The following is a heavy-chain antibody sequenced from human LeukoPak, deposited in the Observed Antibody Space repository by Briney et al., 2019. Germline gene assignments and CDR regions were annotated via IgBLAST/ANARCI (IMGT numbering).Heavy chain of an antibody. CDR3: ARAYPGIAVAGRAWDAFDI. CDR2: IYHSGST. V-gene: IGHV4-4*02. CDR1: GGSISSSNW. D-gene: IGHD6-19*01. J-gene: IGHJ3*02. Sequence: PSETLSPTCAVSGGSISSSNWWGWVRQPPGKELEWIGEIYHSGSTNYNPSLKSRVTISVDKSKNQFSLKLSSVTAADTAVYYCARAYPGIAVAGRAWDAFDIWGQGTMVTVSS.